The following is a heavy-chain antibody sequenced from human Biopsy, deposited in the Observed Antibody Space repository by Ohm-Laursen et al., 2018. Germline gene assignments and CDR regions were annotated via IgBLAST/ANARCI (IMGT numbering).Heavy chain of an antibody. Sequence: GSLSLSCAASGFTFSQYWMTWVRQSPGTGLEWVANINNDGSVTNYLDSVKSRFAVSRDNAKNSAYLQMNSLRTEDTAIYYCARDSGGGDSINGWYDALDLWGRGTTVTVSS. CDR1: GFTFSQYW. CDR3: ARDSGGGDSINGWYDALDL. V-gene: IGHV3-7*01. CDR2: INNDGSVT. D-gene: IGHD2-8*01. J-gene: IGHJ3*01.